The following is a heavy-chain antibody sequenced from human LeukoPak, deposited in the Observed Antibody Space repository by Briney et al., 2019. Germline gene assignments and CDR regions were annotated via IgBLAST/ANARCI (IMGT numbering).Heavy chain of an antibody. Sequence: PGRSLRLSCAASGFTFSSYGMHWVRQAPGKGLEWVAVIWYDGSNKYYADSVKGRFTISRDNSKNTLYLQMNSLRAEDTAVYYCAREIIDDAFGIWGQGTMVTVSS. V-gene: IGHV3-33*08. CDR2: IWYDGSNK. CDR3: AREIIDDAFGI. J-gene: IGHJ3*02. CDR1: GFTFSSYG.